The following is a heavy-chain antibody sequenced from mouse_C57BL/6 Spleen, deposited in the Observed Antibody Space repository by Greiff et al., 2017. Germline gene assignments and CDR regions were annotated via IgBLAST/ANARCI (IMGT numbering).Heavy chain of an antibody. CDR1: GYTFTSYG. V-gene: IGHV1-81*01. CDR2: IYPRSGNT. Sequence: LVESGAELARPGASVKLSCKASGYTFTSYGISWVKQRTGQGLEWIGEIYPRSGNTYYNEKFKGKATLTADKSSSTAYMELRSLTSEDSAVYFCASYYGSSYDAMDYWGQGTSGTVSS. CDR3: ASYYGSSYDAMDY. J-gene: IGHJ4*01. D-gene: IGHD1-1*01.